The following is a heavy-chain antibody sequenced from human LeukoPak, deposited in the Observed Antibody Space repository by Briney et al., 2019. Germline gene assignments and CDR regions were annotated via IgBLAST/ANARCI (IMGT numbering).Heavy chain of an antibody. J-gene: IGHJ5*02. Sequence: GRSLRPSCAASGFTFSSYGMHWVRQAPGKGLEWVAVISYDGSNKYYADSVKGRFTISRDNSKNTLYLQMNSLRAEDTAVYYCAKGDTSDTQSWGQGTLVTVSS. D-gene: IGHD2-2*02. CDR1: GFTFSSYG. CDR2: ISYDGSNK. CDR3: AKGDTSDTQS. V-gene: IGHV3-30*18.